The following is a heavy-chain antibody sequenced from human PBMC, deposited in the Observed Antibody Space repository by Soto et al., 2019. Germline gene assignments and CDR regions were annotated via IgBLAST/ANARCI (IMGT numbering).Heavy chain of an antibody. Sequence: ASVKVSCKASGGTFSSYAISWVRQAPGQGLEWMGGIIPIFGTANYAQKFQGRVTITGDESTSTAYMELSRLRSDDTAVYYCAREYYDSSGYEDFDYWGQGTLVTVSS. J-gene: IGHJ4*02. CDR2: IIPIFGTA. CDR3: AREYYDSSGYEDFDY. CDR1: GGTFSSYA. D-gene: IGHD3-22*01. V-gene: IGHV1-69*13.